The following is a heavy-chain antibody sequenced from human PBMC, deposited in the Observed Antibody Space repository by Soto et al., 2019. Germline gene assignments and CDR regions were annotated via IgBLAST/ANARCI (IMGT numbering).Heavy chain of an antibody. J-gene: IGHJ4*02. Sequence: PGGSLRLSCAASGFTFSSYGMHWVRQAPGKGLEWVAVIWYDGSNKYYADSVKGRFTISRDNSKNTLYLQMNSLRAEDTAVYYCEKNYYDSSGSTPCDYWGQGTLVTVSS. D-gene: IGHD3-22*01. CDR1: GFTFSSYG. V-gene: IGHV3-33*06. CDR2: IWYDGSNK. CDR3: EKNYYDSSGSTPCDY.